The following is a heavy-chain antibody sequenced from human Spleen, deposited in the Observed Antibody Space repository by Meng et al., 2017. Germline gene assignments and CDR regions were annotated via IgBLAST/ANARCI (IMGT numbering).Heavy chain of an antibody. CDR2: INAGSGNT. CDR1: GYTFTSYI. Sequence: VQVVQAGAEVKKPVASVKVSCKASGYTFTSYIIHWVRQAPGQRFEWMGWINAGSGNTKYSQKLQDRVTITSDTSASTAYMELSSLRSEDTAVYYCARGYSSTRFNWLDPWGQGALVTVAS. D-gene: IGHD2/OR15-2a*01. J-gene: IGHJ5*02. CDR3: ARGYSSTRFNWLDP. V-gene: IGHV1-3*01.